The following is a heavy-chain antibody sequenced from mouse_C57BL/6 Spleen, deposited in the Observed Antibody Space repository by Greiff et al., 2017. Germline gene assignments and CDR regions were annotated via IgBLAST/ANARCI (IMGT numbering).Heavy chain of an antibody. Sequence: QVQLQQSGPGLVQPSQSLSITCPVSGFSLTSYGVHWVRQSPGKGLEWLGVIWRGGSTDYNAAFMSRLSITKDNSKSQVFFKMNSLQADDTAIYYCAKNDYDYGYWYFDVWGTGTTVTVSS. D-gene: IGHD2-4*01. J-gene: IGHJ1*03. CDR2: IWRGGST. V-gene: IGHV2-5*01. CDR1: GFSLTSYG. CDR3: AKNDYDYGYWYFDV.